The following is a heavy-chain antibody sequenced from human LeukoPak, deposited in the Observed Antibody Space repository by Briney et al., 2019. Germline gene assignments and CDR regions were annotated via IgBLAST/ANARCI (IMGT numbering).Heavy chain of an antibody. D-gene: IGHD3-22*01. CDR3: ARGTRDGVVVITA. J-gene: IGHJ5*02. Sequence: GGSLRLSCAASGFTFSSYSMNWVRQAPGKGLEWVSSISSSSSYIYYADSVKGRFTISRDNAKNSLYLQMNSLRAEDTAVYYCARGTRDGVVVITAWGQGTLVTVSS. CDR1: GFTFSSYS. CDR2: ISSSSSYI. V-gene: IGHV3-21*01.